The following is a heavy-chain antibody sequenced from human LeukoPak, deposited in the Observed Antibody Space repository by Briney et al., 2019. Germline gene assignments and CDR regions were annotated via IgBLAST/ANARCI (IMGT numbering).Heavy chain of an antibody. CDR1: GFTFSSYA. Sequence: GGSLRLSCAASGFTFSSYAMSWVRQAPGKGVEWVSAISGSGGSTYYADSVKGRFTISRDNSKNTLYLQMNSLRAEDTAVYYCAKDPGLISGSYYVGVDYWGQGTLVTVSP. D-gene: IGHD1-26*01. J-gene: IGHJ4*02. CDR3: AKDPGLISGSYYVGVDY. V-gene: IGHV3-23*01. CDR2: ISGSGGST.